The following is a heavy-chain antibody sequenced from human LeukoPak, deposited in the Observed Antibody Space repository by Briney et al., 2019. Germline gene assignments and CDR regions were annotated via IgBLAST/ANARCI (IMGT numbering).Heavy chain of an antibody. V-gene: IGHV4-59*01. CDR3: ARAGYYYDSSGYYEGAHYFDY. D-gene: IGHD3-22*01. CDR1: GGSISSYY. Sequence: SETLSLTCTVSGGSISSYYWSWIRQPPGKGLEWIGYIYYSGSTNYNPSLKSRVTISVDTPKDQFSLKLSSVTAADTAVYYCARAGYYYDSSGYYEGAHYFDYWGQGTLVTVSS. J-gene: IGHJ4*02. CDR2: IYYSGST.